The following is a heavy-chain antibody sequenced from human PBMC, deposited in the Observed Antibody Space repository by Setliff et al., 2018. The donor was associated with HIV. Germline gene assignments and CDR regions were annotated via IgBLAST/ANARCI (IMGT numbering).Heavy chain of an antibody. CDR3: ARMQAYYNFWRSTYYFDY. V-gene: IGHV1-18*01. J-gene: IGHJ4*02. D-gene: IGHD3-3*01. CDR2: INPYNGDA. CDR1: GYPFTSYG. Sequence: ASVKVSCKASGYPFTSYGICWVRQAPGHGLEWMGYINPYNGDAYYAEKFQGRVTMTTDTSTTAVSMELTNLRSDDTAVYFCARMQAYYNFWRSTYYFDYWGQGTPVTVSS.